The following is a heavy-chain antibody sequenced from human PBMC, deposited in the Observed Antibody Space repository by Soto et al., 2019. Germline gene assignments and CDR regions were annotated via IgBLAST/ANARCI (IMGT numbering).Heavy chain of an antibody. V-gene: IGHV3-23*01. Sequence: EVQLLESGGRLVQPGGSLRLSCAASGFSFNIFAMNWVRQAPGQGLEWVSGISGGGGSTYYADSVKGRFTISRDNSNNTLYLQMNSLRAEDTAAYYCAKDPTSYDSSAQFDSWGQGTLVTVSS. CDR2: ISGGGGST. CDR1: GFSFNIFA. CDR3: AKDPTSYDSSAQFDS. J-gene: IGHJ4*02. D-gene: IGHD3-22*01.